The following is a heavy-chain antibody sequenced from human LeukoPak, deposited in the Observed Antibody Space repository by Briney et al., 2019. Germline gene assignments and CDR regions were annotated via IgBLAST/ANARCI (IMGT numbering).Heavy chain of an antibody. Sequence: PGGSLRLSCAASGFTFSSYAMSWVRQAPGKGLEWVSAISGSGGSTYYADSVKGRFTISRDNSKNTLYLQMNSLRAEDTAVYYCAKGGDSLLWFGELSHFDYWGQGTLVTVSS. D-gene: IGHD3-10*01. V-gene: IGHV3-23*01. CDR2: ISGSGGST. CDR3: AKGGDSLLWFGELSHFDY. CDR1: GFTFSSYA. J-gene: IGHJ4*02.